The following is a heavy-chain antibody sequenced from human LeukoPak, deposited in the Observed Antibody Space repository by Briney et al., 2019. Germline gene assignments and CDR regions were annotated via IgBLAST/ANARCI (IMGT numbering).Heavy chain of an antibody. Sequence: PSETLSLTCTVSGGSISSSSYYWGWVRQPPGKGLGWIGSIYYSGSTYYNPSLKSRVTISVDTSKNQFSLKLSSVTAADTAVYYCARQDVEMATTRDYWGQGTLVTVSS. CDR2: IYYSGST. J-gene: IGHJ4*02. CDR1: GGSISSSSYY. V-gene: IGHV4-39*01. CDR3: ARQDVEMATTRDY. D-gene: IGHD5-24*01.